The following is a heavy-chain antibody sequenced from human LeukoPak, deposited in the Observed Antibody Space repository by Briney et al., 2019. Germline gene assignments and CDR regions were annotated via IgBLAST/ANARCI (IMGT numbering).Heavy chain of an antibody. D-gene: IGHD3-22*01. V-gene: IGHV1-18*01. J-gene: IGHJ4*02. CDR3: ARERSSSYYYGPEDY. Sequence: GASVKVSCKASGFTFTSFGITWVRQAPGQGLEWMGWISAYNGNTNYAQKFQGRVTIITDTSTSTAYMELRSLRSDDTAVYYCARERSSSYYYGPEDYWGQGTLVTVSS. CDR2: ISAYNGNT. CDR1: GFTFTSFG.